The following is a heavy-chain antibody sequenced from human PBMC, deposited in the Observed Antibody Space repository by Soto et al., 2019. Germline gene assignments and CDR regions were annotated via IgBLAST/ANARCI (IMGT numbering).Heavy chain of an antibody. CDR3: AKRLYSSGNYGMDV. J-gene: IGHJ6*02. V-gene: IGHV3-23*01. Sequence: EVQLLESGGGLVQPGGSLRLSCAASGFTFNSYAMSWVRQAPGKGPEWVSTITSSGGSTYYADSVKGRFTISRDNSQNPLYLQMNSLRAEDTAIYYCAKRLYSSGNYGMDVWGQGTTVTVSS. CDR1: GFTFNSYA. D-gene: IGHD6-19*01. CDR2: ITSSGGST.